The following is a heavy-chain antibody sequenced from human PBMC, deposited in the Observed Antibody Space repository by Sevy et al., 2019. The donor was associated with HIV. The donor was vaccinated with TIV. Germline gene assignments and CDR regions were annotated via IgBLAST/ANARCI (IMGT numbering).Heavy chain of an antibody. CDR3: ARDSKVLRYFDWLTDY. V-gene: IGHV3-30-3*01. CDR1: GFTFSSYA. Sequence: GGSLRLSCAASGFTFSSYAMHWVRQAPGKGLEWVAVISDDGSNKYYADSVKGRFTISRDNSKNTLYLQMNSLRAEDTAVYYCARDSKVLRYFDWLTDYWGQGTLVTVSS. J-gene: IGHJ4*02. CDR2: ISDDGSNK. D-gene: IGHD3-9*01.